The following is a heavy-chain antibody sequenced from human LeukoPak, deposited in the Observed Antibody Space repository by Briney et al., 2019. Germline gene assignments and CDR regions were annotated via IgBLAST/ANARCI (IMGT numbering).Heavy chain of an antibody. CDR1: GFTFSSYA. D-gene: IGHD5-24*01. CDR2: ISYDGSNK. CDR3: AKVSRWLPKNNYFDY. V-gene: IGHV3-30*04. J-gene: IGHJ4*02. Sequence: GGSLRLSCAASGFTFSSYAMHWVRQAPGKGLEWVAVISYDGSNKYYADSVKGRFTISRDNSKNTLYLQMNSLRAEDTAVYYCAKVSRWLPKNNYFDYWGQGTLVTVSS.